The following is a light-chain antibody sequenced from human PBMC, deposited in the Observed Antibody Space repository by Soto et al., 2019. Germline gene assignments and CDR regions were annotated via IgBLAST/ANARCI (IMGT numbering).Light chain of an antibody. CDR1: SSNIGAGYD. Sequence: QSVLTQPPSVSGAPGPRVTLSCTGSSSNIGAGYDVHWYQHLPGTAPKLLIYGNTNRPSGVPDRFSGSKSGTSASLAITGLQAEDEADYYCQSYDSGLSGNVVFGGGTKLTVL. CDR3: QSYDSGLSGNVV. J-gene: IGLJ2*01. V-gene: IGLV1-40*01. CDR2: GNT.